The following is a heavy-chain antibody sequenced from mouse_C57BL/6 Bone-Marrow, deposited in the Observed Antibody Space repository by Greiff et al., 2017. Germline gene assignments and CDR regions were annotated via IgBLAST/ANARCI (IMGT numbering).Heavy chain of an antibody. CDR3: ARDYGSSYDAMDY. Sequence: QVQLKESGPGLVQPSQSLSITCTVSGFSLTSYGVHWVRQSPGKGLEWLGVIWSGGSTDYNAAFISRLSISKDNSKSQVFFKMNSMQADDTAIYYCARDYGSSYDAMDYWGQGTSVTVSS. CDR2: IWSGGST. CDR1: GFSLTSYG. V-gene: IGHV2-2*01. D-gene: IGHD1-1*01. J-gene: IGHJ4*01.